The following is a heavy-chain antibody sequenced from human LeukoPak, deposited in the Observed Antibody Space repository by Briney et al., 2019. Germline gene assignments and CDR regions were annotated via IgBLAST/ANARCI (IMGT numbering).Heavy chain of an antibody. V-gene: IGHV1-18*01. D-gene: IGHD3-22*01. Sequence: GASVKVSCKASGYTFTSYGISWVRPAPGQGLEWMGWISAYNGNTNYAQKLQGRVTMTTDTSTSTAYMELRSLRSDDTAVYYCARDRDTMIVVAQPDAFDIWGQGTMVTVSS. J-gene: IGHJ3*02. CDR1: GYTFTSYG. CDR3: ARDRDTMIVVAQPDAFDI. CDR2: ISAYNGNT.